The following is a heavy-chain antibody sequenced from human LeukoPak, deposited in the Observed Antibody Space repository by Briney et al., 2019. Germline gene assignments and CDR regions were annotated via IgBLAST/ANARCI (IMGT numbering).Heavy chain of an antibody. V-gene: IGHV3-23*01. CDR1: GFTFSSYG. J-gene: IGHJ4*02. CDR3: AKTGAVVIVYYFDS. Sequence: GGALRLSCAASGFTFSSYGMTWVRQAPGKGLEWVSAISGSGGSTYYADSVKGRFTISRDNSKNTLYLQMNSLRAEDTAVYYCAKTGAVVIVYYFDSWGQGTLVTVSS. CDR2: ISGSGGST. D-gene: IGHD3-22*01.